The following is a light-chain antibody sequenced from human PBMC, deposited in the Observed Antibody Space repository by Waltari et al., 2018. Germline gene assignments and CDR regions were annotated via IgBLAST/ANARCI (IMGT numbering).Light chain of an antibody. V-gene: IGLV1-44*01. CDR3: AAWDDRLNGLYV. CDR1: SSNIGTNT. Sequence: QSVLTQPPSASGTPGQRVTISCSGSSSNIGTNTVDWYQQRPGTAPKLLIDTNNQRPSGAPDRFSGSKSGPSAALAISGLQSEDEAEYYCAAWDDRLNGLYVFGTGTTVTVL. CDR2: TNN. J-gene: IGLJ1*01.